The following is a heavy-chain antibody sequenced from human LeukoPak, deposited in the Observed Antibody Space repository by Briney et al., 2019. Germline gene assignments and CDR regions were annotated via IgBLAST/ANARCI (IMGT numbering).Heavy chain of an antibody. J-gene: IGHJ4*02. CDR1: GGSFSGYY. D-gene: IGHD6-19*01. CDR3: ARQPGYSSGWYGNGLYYFDY. Sequence: PSETLSLTCAAYGGSFSGYYWSWIRQPPGKGLEWIGEINHSGSTNYNPSLKSRVTMSVDTSKNQFSLKLSSVTAADTAVYYCARQPGYSSGWYGNGLYYFDYWGQGTLVTVSS. V-gene: IGHV4-34*01. CDR2: INHSGST.